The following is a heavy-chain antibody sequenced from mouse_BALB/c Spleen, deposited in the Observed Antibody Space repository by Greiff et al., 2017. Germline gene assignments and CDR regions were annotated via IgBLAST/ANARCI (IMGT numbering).Heavy chain of an antibody. CDR2: IDPANGNT. J-gene: IGHJ4*01. CDR3: ARGYYYAMDY. D-gene: IGHD2-2*01. CDR1: GFNIKDTY. V-gene: IGHV14-3*02. Sequence: EVQLQQSGAELVKPGASVKLSCTASGFNIKDTYMHWVKQRPEQGLEWIGRIDPANGNTKYDPKFQGKATITADTSSYTAYLQLSSLTSEDTAVYYCARGYYYAMDYWGQGTSVTVSS.